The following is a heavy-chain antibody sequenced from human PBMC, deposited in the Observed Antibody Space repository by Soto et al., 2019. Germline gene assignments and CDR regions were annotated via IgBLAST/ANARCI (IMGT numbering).Heavy chain of an antibody. V-gene: IGHV4-59*01. CDR1: GGSISSYY. D-gene: IGHD6-19*01. CDR3: ARAGSGEPTIPVAGNFDY. Sequence: PSETLSLTCTVSGGSISSYYWSWIRQPPGKGLEWIGYIYYSGSTNYNPSLKSRVTISVDTSKNQFSLKLSSVTAADTAVYYWARAGSGEPTIPVAGNFDYWGQGTLVTVSS. CDR2: IYYSGST. J-gene: IGHJ4*02.